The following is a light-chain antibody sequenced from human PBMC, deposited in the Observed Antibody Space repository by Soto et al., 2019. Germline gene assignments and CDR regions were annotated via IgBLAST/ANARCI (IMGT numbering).Light chain of an antibody. CDR3: QQRNIWPPVT. Sequence: EIVLTQSPATLSLSPGERATLSCRASPSVTNYLAWYQQKPGQPPRLLIYGAFNRAAGIPARFSGSGSGTDFTLIISSLEPEDSAGYYCQQRNIWPPVTFRQGTRLEIK. J-gene: IGKJ5*01. CDR2: GAF. V-gene: IGKV3-11*01. CDR1: PSVTNY.